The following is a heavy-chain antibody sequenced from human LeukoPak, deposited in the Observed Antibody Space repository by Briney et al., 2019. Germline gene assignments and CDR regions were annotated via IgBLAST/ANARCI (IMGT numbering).Heavy chain of an antibody. J-gene: IGHJ4*02. CDR3: ARAVIRGVIEG. Sequence: SETLSLTCAVYGGSFSDDYLSWIRQPPGKGLEWIGEIKPLGTTDYNPSLKSRVTISLDTPKNHFSLNLRSVTAADTAVYYCARAVIRGVIEGWGQGTLVTVSS. CDR1: GGSFSDDY. V-gene: IGHV4-34*01. D-gene: IGHD3-10*01. CDR2: IKPLGTT.